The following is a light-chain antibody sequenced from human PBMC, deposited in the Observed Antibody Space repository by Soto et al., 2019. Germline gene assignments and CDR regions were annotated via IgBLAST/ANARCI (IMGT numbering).Light chain of an antibody. Sequence: QSALTQPASVSGSPGQSITISCTGTSSDVGGYNYVSWYQQHPGKTPKLLIYEVSNRPSGVSNRFSGSKSGNTASLTISGVHDEDEADYYCTSYTSGFTRIFGGGTKLTVL. CDR1: SSDVGGYNY. CDR3: TSYTSGFTRI. CDR2: EVS. V-gene: IGLV2-14*01. J-gene: IGLJ2*01.